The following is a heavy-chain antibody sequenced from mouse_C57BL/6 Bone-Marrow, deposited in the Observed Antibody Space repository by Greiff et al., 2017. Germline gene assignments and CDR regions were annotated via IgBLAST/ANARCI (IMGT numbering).Heavy chain of an antibody. Sequence: VKLQQPGAELVRPGSSVKLSCKASGYTFTSYWMDWVKQRPGQGLEWIGNISPSDSETHYNQKFKDKATLTVDKSSSTAYMQLSSLTSEDSAVYYCARECRAMDYWGQGTSVTVSS. CDR3: ARECRAMDY. J-gene: IGHJ4*01. CDR2: ISPSDSET. CDR1: GYTFTSYW. V-gene: IGHV1-61*01.